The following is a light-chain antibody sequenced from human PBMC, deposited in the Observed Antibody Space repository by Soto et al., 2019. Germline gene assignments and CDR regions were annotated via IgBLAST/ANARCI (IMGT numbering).Light chain of an antibody. CDR2: DVS. CDR3: SSYTSSSTLVV. J-gene: IGLJ2*01. V-gene: IGLV2-14*01. CDR1: SSDVGGYNY. Sequence: QSVLTQPASVSGSPGQSITISCTGTSSDVGGYNYVSWYQQHPGKAPKLMIYDVSNRPSGVYNRVSGSKSGNTASLTISGLQAEDEADYYCSSYTSSSTLVVFGGGTKLTVL.